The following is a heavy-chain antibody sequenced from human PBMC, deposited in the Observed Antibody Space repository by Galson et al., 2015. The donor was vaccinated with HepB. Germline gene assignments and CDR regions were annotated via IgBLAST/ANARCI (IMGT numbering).Heavy chain of an antibody. CDR2: ISAYNGNT. Sequence: SVKVSCKASGYTFRNYGYSWVRQAPGQGLEWMGWISAYNGNTIYAQDFQDRVTMTTDTSTSTTYMELRRLKSDDTAVYYCARSDSGNALFDLWGQGTLVTISS. D-gene: IGHD1-1*01. CDR1: GYTFRNYG. V-gene: IGHV1-18*04. J-gene: IGHJ4*02. CDR3: ARSDSGNALFDL.